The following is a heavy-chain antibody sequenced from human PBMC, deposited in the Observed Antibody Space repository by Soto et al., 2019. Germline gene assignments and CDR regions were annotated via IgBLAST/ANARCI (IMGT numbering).Heavy chain of an antibody. CDR3: ARGRYGSGSLYGMDV. Sequence: QVQLQESGPGLVKPSQTLSLTCTVSGDSISSGAYYWNWIRQHPGKGLEWIGYIYYSGSTYYNPSLESRVTISVDTSKIQFSLKLNSVTAADTALYYCARGRYGSGSLYGMDVWGQGTTVTVSS. V-gene: IGHV4-31*03. CDR2: IYYSGST. CDR1: GDSISSGAYY. D-gene: IGHD3-10*01. J-gene: IGHJ6*02.